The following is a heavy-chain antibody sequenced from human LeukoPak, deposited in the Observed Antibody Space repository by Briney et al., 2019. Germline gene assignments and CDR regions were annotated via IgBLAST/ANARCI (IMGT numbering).Heavy chain of an antibody. V-gene: IGHV1-18*01. CDR3: ARDPSQYQLLEGPKAGASYYYYYMDV. CDR2: ISAYNGNT. J-gene: IGHJ6*03. CDR1: GYTLTSYG. Sequence: ASVKVSCKASGYTLTSYGISWVRQAPGQGLEWMGWISAYNGNTNYAQKLQGRVTMTTDTSTSTAYMELRSLRSDDTAVYYCARDPSQYQLLEGPKAGASYYYYYMDVWGKGTTVTVSS. D-gene: IGHD2-2*01.